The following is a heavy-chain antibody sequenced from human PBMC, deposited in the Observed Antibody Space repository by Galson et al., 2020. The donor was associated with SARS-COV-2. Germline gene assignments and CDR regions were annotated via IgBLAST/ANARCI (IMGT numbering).Heavy chain of an antibody. V-gene: IGHV4-39*01. CDR2: IYYSGST. J-gene: IGHJ4*02. Sequence: ETSETLSLTCTVSGGSISSSSYYWGWIRQPPGKGLEWIGSIYYSGSTYYNPSLKSRVTISVDTSKNQFSLKLSSVTAADTAVYYCARAPRYYYDSSGYYDYWGQGTLVTVSS. D-gene: IGHD3-22*01. CDR1: GGSISSSSYY. CDR3: ARAPRYYYDSSGYYDY.